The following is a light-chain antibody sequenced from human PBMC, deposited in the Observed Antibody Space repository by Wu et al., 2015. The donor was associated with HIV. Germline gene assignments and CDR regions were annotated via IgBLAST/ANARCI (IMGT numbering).Light chain of an antibody. J-gene: IGKJ4*01. CDR2: AAS. Sequence: DIQLTQSPSFLSASVGDRVTITCRASQGISSYLAWYQQKPGKAPKLLIYAASTLQSGVPSRFSGSKSGTEFTLTISSLQPEDFATYYCQQLNSNPYLFGGGTKVEIK. CDR1: QGISSY. V-gene: IGKV1-9*01. CDR3: QQLNSNPYL.